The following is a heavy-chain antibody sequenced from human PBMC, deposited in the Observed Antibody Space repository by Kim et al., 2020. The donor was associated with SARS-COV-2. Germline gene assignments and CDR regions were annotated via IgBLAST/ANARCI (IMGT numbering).Heavy chain of an antibody. CDR2: ISGSGGTT. J-gene: IGHJ4*02. V-gene: IGHV3-23*01. D-gene: IGHD5-18*01. CDR3: AKEKGTSMVSLLDY. Sequence: GGSLRLSCAASGFTFSNYAMSWVRQAPGKGLECVSVISGSGGTTYYADSVKGRFTISRDNSKNTLYLQMNSLRAEDTAIYYCAKEKGTSMVSLLDYWGQGTLVTVSS. CDR1: GFTFSNYA.